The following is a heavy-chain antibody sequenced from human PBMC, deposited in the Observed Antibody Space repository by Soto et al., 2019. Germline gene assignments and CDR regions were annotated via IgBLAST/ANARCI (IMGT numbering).Heavy chain of an antibody. D-gene: IGHD6-13*01. V-gene: IGHV4-31*03. CDR1: GGSISRGAYY. Sequence: SETLSLTCTVSGGSISRGAYYWSWIRQHPGKGLEWIGYIYYSGSTYYNPSLKSRVTISVDTSKNQFSLKLSSVTAADTAVYYCARAWGIEAAGTSYYYATDVWGQGTTVTVPS. CDR2: IYYSGST. J-gene: IGHJ6*02. CDR3: ARAWGIEAAGTSYYYATDV.